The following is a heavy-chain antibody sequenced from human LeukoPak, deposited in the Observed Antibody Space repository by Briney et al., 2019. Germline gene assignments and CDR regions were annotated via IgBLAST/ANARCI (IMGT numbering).Heavy chain of an antibody. D-gene: IGHD4-17*01. J-gene: IGHJ3*02. CDR3: ARDLVTVTKGFDI. V-gene: IGHV4-59*11. Sequence: PSETLSLTCAVSDDSLSSHYWTWIRQPPGKGLEWIGYISYIGSTNYNPSLKSRVTISIDTSRKQFSLRLSSVTAADTAVSYCARDLVTVTKGFDIWGQGTMVSVSS. CDR2: ISYIGST. CDR1: DDSLSSHY.